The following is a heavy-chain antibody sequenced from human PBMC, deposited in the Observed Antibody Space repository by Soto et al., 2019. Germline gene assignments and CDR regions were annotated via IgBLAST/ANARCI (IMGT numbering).Heavy chain of an antibody. V-gene: IGHV4-34*01. CDR3: ARGKIADIVIVPGFSRYYQNGMDV. J-gene: IGHJ6*02. CDR2: INHSRNT. CDR1: GGSFRGYF. D-gene: IGHD2-2*01. Sequence: SETLSLTCEVSGGSFRGYFWNWIRQPSGKGLEWIGEINHSRNTNYNPSLKSRVTISGDTSKNQFSLKLNSVTAADTGLYYCARGKIADIVIVPGFSRYYQNGMDVWGQGTPVTVSS.